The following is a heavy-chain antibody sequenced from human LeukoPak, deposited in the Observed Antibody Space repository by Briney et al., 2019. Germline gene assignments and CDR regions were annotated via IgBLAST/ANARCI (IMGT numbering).Heavy chain of an antibody. CDR3: ARGDRVEDTTIITNHFDY. CDR2: IYPDDSDT. Sequence: HGESLKISCKGSGYSFTTYWIAWVRQMPGKGLEWMGIIYPDDSDTRYSPSFQGQVTISVDKSLSTAYLQWISLKASDTAMYYCARGDRVEDTTIITNHFDYWGQGTLVTVSS. CDR1: GYSFTTYW. J-gene: IGHJ4*02. D-gene: IGHD5-18*01. V-gene: IGHV5-51*01.